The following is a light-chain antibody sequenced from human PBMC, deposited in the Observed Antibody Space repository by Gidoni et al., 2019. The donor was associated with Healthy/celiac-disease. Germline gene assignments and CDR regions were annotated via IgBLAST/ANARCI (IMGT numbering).Light chain of an antibody. CDR1: QSISSY. CDR3: QQSYSTPMYT. CDR2: AAS. J-gene: IGKJ2*01. V-gene: IGKV1-39*01. Sequence: DIQMTQSPSSLSASVGDRVTITCRASQSISSYLNWYQQKPGKAPKLLIYAASSLQSGGPSRFSGGGSGTDFTLTISSMQPEDFATYYCQQSYSTPMYTFGQGTKLEIK.